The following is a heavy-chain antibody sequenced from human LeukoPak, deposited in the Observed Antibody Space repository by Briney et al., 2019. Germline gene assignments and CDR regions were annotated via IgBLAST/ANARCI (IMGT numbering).Heavy chain of an antibody. CDR3: ARDLAGPPQEAFDI. CDR2: IKQDGSEK. CDR1: GLTFSSYW. V-gene: IGHV3-7*01. J-gene: IGHJ3*02. Sequence: GGSLRLSCAASGLTFSSYWMSWVRQAPGKGLEWVANIKQDGSEKHYVDSVTGRFTISRDNTKNSLYLQMNSLRADDTAVYYCARDLAGPPQEAFDIWGQGAMVTVSS.